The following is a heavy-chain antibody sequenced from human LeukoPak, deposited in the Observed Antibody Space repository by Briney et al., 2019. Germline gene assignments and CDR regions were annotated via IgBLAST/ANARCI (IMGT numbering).Heavy chain of an antibody. V-gene: IGHV1-2*02. D-gene: IGHD3-22*01. Sequence: ASVKVSCKASGYTFTGFYMHWVRQAPGQGLEWMGWIDPSIGTTKYSQKFQGRVTMTRDTSISEVYMELSRLRSDDTAVYYCARLLEHYYFDASGYYDDDYWGQGTPIIVSS. CDR2: IDPSIGTT. CDR1: GYTFTGFY. J-gene: IGHJ4*02. CDR3: ARLLEHYYFDASGYYDDDY.